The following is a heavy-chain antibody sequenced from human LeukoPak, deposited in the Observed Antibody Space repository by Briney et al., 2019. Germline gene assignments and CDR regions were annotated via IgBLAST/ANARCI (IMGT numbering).Heavy chain of an antibody. D-gene: IGHD3-10*01. CDR2: ISPSSTYI. J-gene: IGHJ4*02. Sequence: PGGSLRLSCAASGFSFSTYAMNWVRQAPGKELEWVSSISPSSTYIYYADSWKGRFTISRDNAKSSLYLQMNSLRAEDTAVYYCVRGRIPMVVMGEFDYWGQGTLVTVSS. CDR1: GFSFSTYA. CDR3: VRGRIPMVVMGEFDY. V-gene: IGHV3-21*01.